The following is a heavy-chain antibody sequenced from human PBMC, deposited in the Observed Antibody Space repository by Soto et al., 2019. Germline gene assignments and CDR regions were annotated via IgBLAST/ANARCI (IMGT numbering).Heavy chain of an antibody. D-gene: IGHD3-22*01. V-gene: IGHV3-33*01. J-gene: IGHJ4*02. CDR3: ARYQNYYDSSGYYSFDY. Sequence: QVQLVESGGGVVQPGRSLRLSCAASGFTFSSYGMHWVRQAPGKGLEWVAVIWYDGSNKYYADSVKGRFTISRDNSKNTLYLQMNSLRAEDTAVYYCARYQNYYDSSGYYSFDYWGQGTLVTVSS. CDR2: IWYDGSNK. CDR1: GFTFSSYG.